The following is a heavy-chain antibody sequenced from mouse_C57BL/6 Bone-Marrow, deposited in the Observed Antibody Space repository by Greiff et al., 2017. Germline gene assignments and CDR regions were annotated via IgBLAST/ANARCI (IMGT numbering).Heavy chain of an antibody. J-gene: IGHJ3*01. CDR1: GYTFTDYY. V-gene: IGHV1-26*01. CDR3: ARGLSSWFAY. Sequence: VQLQQSGPELVKPGASVKISCKASGYTFTDYYMNWVKQSQGKSLEWIGDINPNNGGTSYTQKFKGKATLTVDKSSSTAYMELRSLTSEDSAVYYGARGLSSWFAYWGQGTLVTVSA. CDR2: INPNNGGT. D-gene: IGHD1-1*02.